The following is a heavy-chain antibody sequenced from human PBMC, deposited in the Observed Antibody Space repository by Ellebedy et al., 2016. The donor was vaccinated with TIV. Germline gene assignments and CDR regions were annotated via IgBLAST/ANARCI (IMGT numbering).Heavy chain of an antibody. CDR3: ARDAITVTTNYYYGMDV. J-gene: IGHJ6*02. Sequence: GESLKISXAASGFTFSSYAVHWVRQAPGKGLEWVAVISYDGSNEYYADSVKGRFTIARDDSKNTLYLQMNSLRAEDTAVYYCARDAITVTTNYYYGMDVWGQGTTVTVSS. CDR2: ISYDGSNE. D-gene: IGHD4-17*01. V-gene: IGHV3-30-3*01. CDR1: GFTFSSYA.